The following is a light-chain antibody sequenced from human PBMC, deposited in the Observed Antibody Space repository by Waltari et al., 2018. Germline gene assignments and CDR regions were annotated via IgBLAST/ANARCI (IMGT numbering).Light chain of an antibody. CDR3: QAGGHGTWV. CDR2: VNSDGSH. V-gene: IGLV4-69*01. CDR1: SGHSSNI. J-gene: IGLJ3*02. Sequence: QLVLTQSPSASASLGASVKLTCSLSSGHSSNIIAWHQQQPEKGPRYLMKVNSDGSHSKGDEIPGRFSGSSLGAERYLTISRLQAEDEACYYWQAGGHGTWVFGGGTKLTVL.